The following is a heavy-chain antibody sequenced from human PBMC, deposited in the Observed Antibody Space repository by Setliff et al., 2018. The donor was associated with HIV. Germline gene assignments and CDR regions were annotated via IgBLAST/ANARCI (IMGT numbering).Heavy chain of an antibody. Sequence: SETLSLTCTVYGGSFSGYYWSWIRQPPGKGLEWIGEINHSGSTNYNPSLKSRVTISVDTSKNQFSLKLSSVTAADTAVYYCARDLHIVVVTAFHDAFDIWGQGTMVTV. V-gene: IGHV4-34*01. CDR2: INHSGST. J-gene: IGHJ3*02. CDR3: ARDLHIVVVTAFHDAFDI. D-gene: IGHD2-21*02. CDR1: GGSFSGYY.